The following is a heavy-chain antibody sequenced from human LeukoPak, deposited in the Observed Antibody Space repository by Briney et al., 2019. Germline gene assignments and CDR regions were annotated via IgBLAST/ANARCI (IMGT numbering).Heavy chain of an antibody. D-gene: IGHD1-1*01. Sequence: SETLSLTCTVSGASISRYYWNWIRQPAGQGLEWIGRVYTSGSTDYNPSLKSRVTMSVDTSKNQFSLRLDSVTAADTAVYYCARDPDSNYWFDPWGQGTLVTVSS. V-gene: IGHV4-4*07. J-gene: IGHJ5*02. CDR2: VYTSGST. CDR3: ARDPDSNYWFDP. CDR1: GASISRYY.